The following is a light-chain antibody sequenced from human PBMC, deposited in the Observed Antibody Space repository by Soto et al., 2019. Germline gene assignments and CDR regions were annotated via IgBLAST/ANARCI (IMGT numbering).Light chain of an antibody. Sequence: QSALTQPASVSGSPGQSITISCTGTSTDVGSYNLVSWYQQPPGQAPKLMIYEATKRPSGVSNRFSGSKSGDTASLTISGLQAEDEADYYCCLYAGISPLIFGVRTKLTVL. V-gene: IGLV2-23*01. CDR3: CLYAGISPLI. J-gene: IGLJ2*01. CDR2: EAT. CDR1: STDVGSYNL.